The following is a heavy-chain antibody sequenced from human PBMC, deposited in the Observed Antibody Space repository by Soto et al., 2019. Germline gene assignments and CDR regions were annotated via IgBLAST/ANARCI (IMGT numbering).Heavy chain of an antibody. CDR2: IFSNDDK. V-gene: IGHV2-26*01. CDR3: ARRGDSTQDELDH. J-gene: IGHJ4*02. CDR1: GFSVSNARMG. D-gene: IGHD2-2*01. Sequence: SGPTLVNPTETLTLTCTVSGFSVSNARMGVSWIRQPPGKALEWLAHIFSNDDKSYSISLKSRLTISKDSSKSQVLLTMTNMEPADTATYFCARRGDSTQDELDHWGPGILVTVSA.